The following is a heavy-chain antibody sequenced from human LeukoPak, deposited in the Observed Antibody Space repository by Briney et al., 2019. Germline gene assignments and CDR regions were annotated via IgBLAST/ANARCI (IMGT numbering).Heavy chain of an antibody. CDR2: MNPNSGNT. Sequence: GASVKVSCKASGYTFTSYDINWVRQATGQGLEWMGWMNPNSGNTGYAQKFQGRVTMTRNTSISTAYMELSSLRSEDTAVYYCARSPVVVVGNYYYGLDVWGQGTTVTVSS. CDR1: GYTFTSYD. J-gene: IGHJ6*02. V-gene: IGHV1-8*01. CDR3: ARSPVVVVGNYYYGLDV. D-gene: IGHD2-15*01.